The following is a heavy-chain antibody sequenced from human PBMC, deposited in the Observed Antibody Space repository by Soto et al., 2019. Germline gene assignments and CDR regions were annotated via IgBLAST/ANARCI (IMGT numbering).Heavy chain of an antibody. CDR3: AREGPGLVDFDI. CDR2: IIPILGIA. Sequence: QVQLVQSGAEVKKPGSSVKVSCKASGGTFSSYTISWVRQAPGQGLEWMGRIIPILGIANYAQKFQGRVTITADKSTSTAYMELSSLRSEDTAVYYCAREGPGLVDFDIWGQGTMVTVSS. J-gene: IGHJ3*02. CDR1: GGTFSSYT. V-gene: IGHV1-69*08. D-gene: IGHD2-2*01.